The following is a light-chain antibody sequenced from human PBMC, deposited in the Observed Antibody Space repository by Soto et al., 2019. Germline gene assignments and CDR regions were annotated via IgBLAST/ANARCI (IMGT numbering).Light chain of an antibody. CDR1: SSNIGAGYD. J-gene: IGLJ2*01. V-gene: IGLV1-40*01. Sequence: QAVVTQPPSVSGAPGQRVTISCTGSSSNIGAGYDVHWYHQLPGAAPKLLIYGNDNRPSGVPDRFSGSKSATSASLAITGLQAEDEADYYCQSYDSSLSGVVFGGGTKLTVL. CDR2: GND. CDR3: QSYDSSLSGVV.